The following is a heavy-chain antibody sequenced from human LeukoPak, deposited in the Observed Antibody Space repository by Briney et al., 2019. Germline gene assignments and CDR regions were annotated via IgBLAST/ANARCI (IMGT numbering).Heavy chain of an antibody. CDR3: ARVPSSSWYWFDP. Sequence: SETLSLTCTVSGGSISSHYWSWIRQPPGKGLEWIGYIYYSGSTNYNPSLKSRVTISVDTSKNQFSLKLSSVTAADTAVYYCARVPSSSWYWFDPWGQGTTVTVSS. CDR1: GGSISSHY. J-gene: IGHJ5*01. D-gene: IGHD6-13*01. CDR2: IYYSGST. V-gene: IGHV4-59*11.